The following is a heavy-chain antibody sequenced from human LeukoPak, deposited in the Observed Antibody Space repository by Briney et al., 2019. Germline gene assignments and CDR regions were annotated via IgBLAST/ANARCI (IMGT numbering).Heavy chain of an antibody. V-gene: IGHV1-18*01. Sequence: GASVKVSCKASGYTFTSYGISWVRQAPGQGLEWMGWISAYNGNTNYAQKLQGRVTMTTDTSTSTAYMELRSLRSDDTAVYYCARAGLLWFEYNWFDPWGQGTLVTVSS. J-gene: IGHJ5*02. CDR3: ARAGLLWFEYNWFDP. CDR2: ISAYNGNT. CDR1: GYTFTSYG. D-gene: IGHD3-10*01.